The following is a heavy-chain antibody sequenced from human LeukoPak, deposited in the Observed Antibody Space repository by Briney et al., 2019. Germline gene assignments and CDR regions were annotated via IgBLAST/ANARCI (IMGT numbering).Heavy chain of an antibody. CDR3: ARRSYGLSLDY. CDR1: GYRFTEYW. D-gene: IGHD1-26*01. CDR2: NFPGDSDR. V-gene: IGHV5-51*01. Sequence: KRGESLKISCKGSGYRFTEYWIGWVRQMPGKGLEWMGINFPGDSDRKYSPSFEGQVTISVDKSISAAYLQWDSLKASDSAIYYCARRSYGLSLDYWGQGTPVTVSS. J-gene: IGHJ4*02.